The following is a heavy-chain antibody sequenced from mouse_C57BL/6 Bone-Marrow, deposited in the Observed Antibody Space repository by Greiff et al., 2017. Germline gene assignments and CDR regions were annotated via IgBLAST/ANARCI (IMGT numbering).Heavy chain of an antibody. V-gene: IGHV14-4*01. D-gene: IGHD2-10*01. CDR1: GFNFTDDY. CDR3: APTLSLYPYFDD. J-gene: IGHJ2*01. Sequence: VQLQQPGAELVRPGASVKLSCTASGFNFTDDYMHWVKQRPERGLEWIGWIDPENGGTEYTSKFKGKATLTADTPSTTAYLQLSSLTSEDSAVYYCAPTLSLYPYFDDWGQGTTLTVSS. CDR2: IDPENGGT.